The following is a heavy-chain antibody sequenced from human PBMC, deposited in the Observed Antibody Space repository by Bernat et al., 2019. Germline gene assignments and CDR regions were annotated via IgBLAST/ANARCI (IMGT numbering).Heavy chain of an antibody. D-gene: IGHD1-1*01. CDR1: GYSFTSYW. J-gene: IGHJ3*02. V-gene: IGHV5-51*01. CDR3: ARVSGTTNDAFDI. Sequence: EVQLVQSGAEVKKPGESLKISCKGSGYSFTSYWIGWVRQMSGKGLEWMGIIYPGYSGTRYSPSFQGQVTISADKSISTAYLQWSSLKASDTAMYYCARVSGTTNDAFDIWGQGTMVTVSS. CDR2: IYPGYSGT.